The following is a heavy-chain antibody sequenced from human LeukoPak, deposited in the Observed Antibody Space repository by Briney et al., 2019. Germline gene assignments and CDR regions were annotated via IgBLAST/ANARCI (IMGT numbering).Heavy chain of an antibody. CDR3: ARDGVAAAGTPLNYYYYGMDV. V-gene: IGHV3-7*05. J-gene: IGHJ6*02. Sequence: PGGSLSLSCAASGFTFSSYWMSWVRQAPGKGLEWVANIKQDGSEKYYVDSVKGRFTISRDNAKNSLYLQMNSLRAEDTAVYYCARDGVAAAGTPLNYYYYGMDVWGQGTTVTVSS. CDR2: IKQDGSEK. D-gene: IGHD6-13*01. CDR1: GFTFSSYW.